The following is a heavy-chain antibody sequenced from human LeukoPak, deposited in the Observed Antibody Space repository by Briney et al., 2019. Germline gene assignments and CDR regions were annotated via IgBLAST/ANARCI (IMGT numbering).Heavy chain of an antibody. J-gene: IGHJ5*02. CDR3: ARGSGYHLVS. V-gene: IGHV3-30-3*01. Sequence: GGSLRLSCVDSGFVFRTSAMHWVRQAPGKGLEWVAVLSFDGSNENYAGSVRGRFTISRDNSKNTLYLQMNSLKIEDTAIYYCARGSGYHLVSWGQGTLVTVSS. CDR1: GFVFRTSA. CDR2: LSFDGSNE. D-gene: IGHD5-12*01.